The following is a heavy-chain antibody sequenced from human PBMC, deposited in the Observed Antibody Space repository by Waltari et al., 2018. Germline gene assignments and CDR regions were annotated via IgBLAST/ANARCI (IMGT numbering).Heavy chain of an antibody. Sequence: QVQLQQWGAGLLKPSETLSLTCAVYGGSFSGYYWSWIRQPPGKGLEWIGDINHSGRNNYKPCLKSRGTISVDTCKNQFSLKLSSVTAAETAVYYCATSLPSSSWYGGAFEIWGQGTMVTVSS. CDR3: ATSLPSSSWYGGAFEI. J-gene: IGHJ3*02. CDR2: INHSGRN. D-gene: IGHD6-13*01. V-gene: IGHV4-34*01. CDR1: GGSFSGYY.